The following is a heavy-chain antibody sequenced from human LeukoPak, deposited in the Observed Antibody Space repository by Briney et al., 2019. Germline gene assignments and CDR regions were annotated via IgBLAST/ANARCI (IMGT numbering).Heavy chain of an antibody. CDR2: INPSGGST. Sequence: ASXXXXCKASXYTFTSYYMHWVRQAPGQGGEGMGIINPSGGSTSYAQKFQGRVTITRDTSTSTVYMELSSLRSEDTAVYYCARTQWLKIKFDYWGQGTLVTVSS. CDR1: XYTFTSYY. CDR3: ARTQWLKIKFDY. D-gene: IGHD6-19*01. V-gene: IGHV1-46*01. J-gene: IGHJ4*02.